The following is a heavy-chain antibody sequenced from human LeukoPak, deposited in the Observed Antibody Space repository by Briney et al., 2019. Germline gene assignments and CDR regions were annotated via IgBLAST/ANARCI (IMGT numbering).Heavy chain of an antibody. CDR1: GFTFSNYD. Sequence: GGSLRLSCAASGFTFSNYDIHWVRQATGKGLEWVSAIGTAGDTYYPGSVKGRFTISREIAKNSLYLQMNSLRAGDTAVYYCARDSYDSSGYLPMDYWGQGTLVTVSS. D-gene: IGHD3-22*01. CDR3: ARDSYDSSGYLPMDY. CDR2: IGTAGDT. J-gene: IGHJ4*02. V-gene: IGHV3-13*01.